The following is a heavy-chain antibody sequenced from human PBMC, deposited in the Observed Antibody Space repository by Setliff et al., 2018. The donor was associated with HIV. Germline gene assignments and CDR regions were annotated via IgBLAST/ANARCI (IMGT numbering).Heavy chain of an antibody. J-gene: IGHJ4*02. D-gene: IGHD2-15*01. Sequence: PGGSLRLSCAASGFTISSYHIHWVRQAPGKGLEWVAFVRHDGDVQIYADSVKDRFTASRDNPKNTVSLQLNSLRIEDTAVYYCARDFSWATDSWGQGTLVTV. CDR2: VRHDGDVQ. CDR1: GFTISSYH. CDR3: ARDFSWATDS. V-gene: IGHV3-30*02.